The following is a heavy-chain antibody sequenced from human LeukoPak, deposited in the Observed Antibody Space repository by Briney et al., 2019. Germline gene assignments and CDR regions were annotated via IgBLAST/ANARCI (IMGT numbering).Heavy chain of an antibody. D-gene: IGHD3-9*01. V-gene: IGHV4-39*07. CDR1: GGSISSSSYF. Sequence: SETLSLTCTVSGGSISSSSYFWGWIRQPPGKGLEWIGSIYYPGSTYYNPSLKSRVTISVDTSKNQFSLKLSSVTAADTAVYYCATQTGSRYYYGMDVWGQGTTVTVSS. CDR2: IYYPGST. CDR3: ATQTGSRYYYGMDV. J-gene: IGHJ6*02.